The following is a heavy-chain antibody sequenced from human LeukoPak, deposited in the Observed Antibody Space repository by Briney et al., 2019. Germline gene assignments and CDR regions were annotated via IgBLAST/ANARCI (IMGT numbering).Heavy chain of an antibody. Sequence: PGGSLRLSCATSGFIFSSYGMHWVRQAPGKGLEWVAFIRYDGNIKYFADSVKGRFTISRDTSKNTLYLQMNSLRAEDTAVYYCAKGRYYDRSGYPIDYWGQGTLVTVSS. CDR1: GFIFSSYG. CDR2: IRYDGNIK. CDR3: AKGRYYDRSGYPIDY. J-gene: IGHJ4*02. D-gene: IGHD3-22*01. V-gene: IGHV3-30*02.